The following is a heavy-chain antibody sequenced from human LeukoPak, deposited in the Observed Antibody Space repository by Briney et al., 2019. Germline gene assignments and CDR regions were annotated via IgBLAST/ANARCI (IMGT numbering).Heavy chain of an antibody. Sequence: GGSLRLSCAASGFTFSSYEMNWVRQAPGKGLEWVSYISSSGSTIYYADSVKGRFTIFRDNAKNSLYLQMNSLRAEDTAVYYCARDGSGWPYYYYGMDVWGQGTTVTVSS. V-gene: IGHV3-48*03. CDR2: ISSSGSTI. CDR1: GFTFSSYE. CDR3: ARDGSGWPYYYYGMDV. J-gene: IGHJ6*02. D-gene: IGHD6-19*01.